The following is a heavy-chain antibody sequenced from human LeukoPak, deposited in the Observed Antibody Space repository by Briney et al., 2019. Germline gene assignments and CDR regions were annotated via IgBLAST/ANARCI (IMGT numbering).Heavy chain of an antibody. Sequence: PSETLSLTCAVYGGSFSGYYWSWIRQPPGKGLEWIGEINHSGSSNYNPSLKSRVTISVDTSKNQFSLKLSSVTAADTAVYYCARHSAIAVAGTGWFDPWGQGTLVTVSS. D-gene: IGHD6-19*01. CDR2: INHSGSS. CDR3: ARHSAIAVAGTGWFDP. J-gene: IGHJ5*02. CDR1: GGSFSGYY. V-gene: IGHV4-34*01.